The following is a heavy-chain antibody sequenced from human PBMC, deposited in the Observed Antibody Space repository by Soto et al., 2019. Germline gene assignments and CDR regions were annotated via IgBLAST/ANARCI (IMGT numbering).Heavy chain of an antibody. CDR2: ISYDGNNK. CDR3: AKDLLLITITTVGD. Sequence: QVQLVESGGGVVQPGRSLRLSCAASGFIFSTYGMHWVRQAPRKGLEWLSGISYDGNNKYYADSVKSRFTISRDNSKNTLWLQMDSLRTEDTAVYYCAKDLLLITITTVGDGGQGTLVTVSA. D-gene: IGHD3-9*01. J-gene: IGHJ4*02. CDR1: GFIFSTYG. V-gene: IGHV3-30*18.